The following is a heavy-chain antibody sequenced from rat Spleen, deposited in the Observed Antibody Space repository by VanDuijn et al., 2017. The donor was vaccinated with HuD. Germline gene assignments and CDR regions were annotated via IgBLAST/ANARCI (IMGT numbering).Heavy chain of an antibody. CDR2: LWSDGDT. V-gene: IGHV2-32*01. CDR1: GFSLTSFH. Sequence: QVQLKESGPGLVQPSQTLSLTCTVSGFSLTSFHMHWVRQSPGKGLEWMGVLWSDGDTSYNSALKSRLSISRDTSKSQVFLKMNSLQTEDTAIYFCIRANWAPDYWGQGVMVTVSS. CDR3: IRANWAPDY. J-gene: IGHJ2*01. D-gene: IGHD5-1*01.